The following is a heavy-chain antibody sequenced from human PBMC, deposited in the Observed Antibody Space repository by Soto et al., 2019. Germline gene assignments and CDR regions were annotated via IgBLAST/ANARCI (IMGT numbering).Heavy chain of an antibody. J-gene: IGHJ4*02. CDR1: GGSISPYY. CDR2: IYASGST. V-gene: IGHV4-4*07. D-gene: IGHD1-1*01. Sequence: PSETLSLTCSVSGGSISPYYWSWIRQPAGKGLEWIGRIYASGSTNYNPSLKSRVTMSVATSKNQFSLKLTSVTAADTATYYCARGGMVIIPTATAFDYWGQGTLVTSPQ. CDR3: ARGGMVIIPTATAFDY.